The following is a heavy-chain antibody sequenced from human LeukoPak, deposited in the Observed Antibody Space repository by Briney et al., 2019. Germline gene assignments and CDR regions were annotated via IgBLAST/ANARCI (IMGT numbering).Heavy chain of an antibody. D-gene: IGHD3-10*01. J-gene: IGHJ6*03. V-gene: IGHV3-9*03. CDR1: GFTFDDYA. CDR3: AKDKNTYYYGSGSLFDF. CDR2: ISWNSGSI. Sequence: GGSLRLSCAASGFTFDDYAMHWVRQAPGKGLDWVSGISWNSGSIGYADSVKGRFTISRDNAKNSLYLQMNSLRAEDMALYYCAKDKNTYYYGSGSLFDFWGKGTTVTVSS.